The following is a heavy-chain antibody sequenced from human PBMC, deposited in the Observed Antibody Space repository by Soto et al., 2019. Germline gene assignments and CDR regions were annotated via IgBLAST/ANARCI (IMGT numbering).Heavy chain of an antibody. J-gene: IGHJ6*02. CDR3: ASKRDSSSGVEGGYYYYGMDV. CDR2: ISGSTAST. Sequence: GGSLRLSCAASGFTFSSYAMSWVRQTPGKGLEWVSSISGSTASTYYADSVKGRFTISRDNSKNTLYLQLNSLRAEDTAVYYCASKRDSSSGVEGGYYYYGMDVWGQGTTVTVSS. CDR1: GFTFSSYA. V-gene: IGHV3-23*01. D-gene: IGHD6-6*01.